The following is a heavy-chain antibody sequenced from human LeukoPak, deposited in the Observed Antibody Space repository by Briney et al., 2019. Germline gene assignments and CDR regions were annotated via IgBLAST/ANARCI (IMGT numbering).Heavy chain of an antibody. Sequence: SETLSLTCTVSGGSISSSSYYWGWIRQPPGKGLEWIGSIYYSGSTYYNPSLKSRVTISVDMSKNQFSLKLSSVTAADTAVYYCARVIAAAGTLFDYWGQGTLVTVSS. J-gene: IGHJ4*02. CDR2: IYYSGST. CDR3: ARVIAAAGTLFDY. V-gene: IGHV4-39*07. D-gene: IGHD6-13*01. CDR1: GGSISSSSYY.